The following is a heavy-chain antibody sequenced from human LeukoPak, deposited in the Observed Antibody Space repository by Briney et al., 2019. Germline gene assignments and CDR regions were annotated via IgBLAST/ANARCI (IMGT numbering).Heavy chain of an antibody. CDR2: INQDGSEM. V-gene: IGHV3-7*01. D-gene: IGHD1-26*01. Sequence: GGSLRLSCAASGFTFSNYWMSWVRQAPGKGLEWLANINQDGSEMYYVDSVKGRFTISRDNGKNPLYLQINSLRADDTAVYYCARVVGATGSSDYWGQGTLVTVSS. CDR3: ARVVGATGSSDY. CDR1: GFTFSNYW. J-gene: IGHJ4*02.